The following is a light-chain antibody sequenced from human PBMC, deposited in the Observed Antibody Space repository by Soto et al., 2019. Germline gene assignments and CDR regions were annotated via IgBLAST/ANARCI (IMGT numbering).Light chain of an antibody. CDR3: QSYDSRNQV. CDR2: EDY. Sequence: NCMLTQPHSVSESPGKTVTISCTRTGGSIDSNYVQWYQQRPGSAPTIVIYEDYQRPSGVPDRFSGSIDSSSNSASLTIFGLQTEDEAEYYCQSYDSRNQVFGGGTKLTVL. J-gene: IGLJ2*01. CDR1: GGSIDSNY. V-gene: IGLV6-57*04.